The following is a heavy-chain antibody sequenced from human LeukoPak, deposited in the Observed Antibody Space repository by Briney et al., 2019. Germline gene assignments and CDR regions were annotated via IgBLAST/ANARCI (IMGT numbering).Heavy chain of an antibody. CDR3: ARDVEMATIPGEMIDP. D-gene: IGHD5-24*01. J-gene: IGHJ5*02. V-gene: IGHV3-21*01. CDR2: ISSSSSYI. CDR1: GFTFSSYS. Sequence: GGSLRLSCAASGFTFSSYSMNWVRQAPGKGLEWVSSISSSSSYIYYADSVKGRFTISRDNAKNSLYLQMNSLRAEDTAVYYCARDVEMATIPGEMIDPWGQGTLVTVSS.